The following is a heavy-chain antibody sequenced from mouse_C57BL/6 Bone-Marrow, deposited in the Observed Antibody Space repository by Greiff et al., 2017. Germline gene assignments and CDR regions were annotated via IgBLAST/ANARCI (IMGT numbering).Heavy chain of an antibody. CDR2: IYPGSGNT. D-gene: IGHD3-1*01. CDR1: GYTFTDYY. Sequence: VQGVESGAELVRPGASVKLSCKASGYTFTDYYINWVKQRPGQGLEWIARIYPGSGNTYYNEKFKGKATLTAEKSSSTAYMQLSSLTSEDSAVYFCARGYPPFAYWGQGTLVTVSA. V-gene: IGHV1-76*01. J-gene: IGHJ3*01. CDR3: ARGYPPFAY.